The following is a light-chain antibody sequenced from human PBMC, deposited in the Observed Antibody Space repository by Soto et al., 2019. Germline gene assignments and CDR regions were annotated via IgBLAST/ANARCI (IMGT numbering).Light chain of an antibody. J-gene: IGKJ1*01. V-gene: IGKV3-20*01. CDR3: QQYDNSPWT. CDR2: GAS. CDR1: QSVSSSF. Sequence: EIVLTQSPGTLSLSPGERATLSCRASQSVSSSFLAWYQQKPGQAPRLLIYGASSRDTGIPDRFSCSGSGTDFTVTISRLEPEDFAVYYCQQYDNSPWTFGQGTKVEIK.